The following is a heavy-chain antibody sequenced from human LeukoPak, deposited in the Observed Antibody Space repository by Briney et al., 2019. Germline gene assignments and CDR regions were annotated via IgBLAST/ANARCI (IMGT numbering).Heavy chain of an antibody. CDR3: ARSETTVVGFDY. D-gene: IGHD4-23*01. CDR2: ISYDGSNK. V-gene: IGHV3-30-3*01. Sequence: GGSLRLSCSASGFTFSSYAMHWVRQAPGKGLEWVAVISYDGSNKYYADSVKGRFTISRDNSKNTLYLQMNSLRAEDTAVYYCARSETTVVGFDYWGQGTLVTVSS. J-gene: IGHJ4*02. CDR1: GFTFSSYA.